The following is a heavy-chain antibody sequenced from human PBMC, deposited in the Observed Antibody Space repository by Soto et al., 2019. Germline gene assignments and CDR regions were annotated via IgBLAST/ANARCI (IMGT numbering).Heavy chain of an antibody. J-gene: IGHJ4*02. CDR2: LYPDGRA. Sequence: GGSLRLSCAASRFTVSSNYLTWVRQPPGKGLKWVSVLYPDGRAYYADSVKGRFTISTDNSKNSVSLQMNTLRAEDTAIYYCARGLGREYHDNRGSFHLDYWGQGTLVTVSS. D-gene: IGHD3-22*01. V-gene: IGHV3-53*01. CDR3: ARGLGREYHDNRGSFHLDY. CDR1: RFTVSSNY.